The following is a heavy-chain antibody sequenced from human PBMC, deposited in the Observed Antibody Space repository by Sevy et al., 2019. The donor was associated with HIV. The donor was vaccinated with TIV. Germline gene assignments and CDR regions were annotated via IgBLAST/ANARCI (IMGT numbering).Heavy chain of an antibody. J-gene: IGHJ3*01. CDR1: EFTFRFYT. V-gene: IGHV3-21*06. CDR2: ISGNTNYI. Sequence: GGSLRLSCVASEFTFRFYTINWVRQAPGKGLEWVSSISGNTNYIYYADSVEGRFTISRDNSKNSAYLEMNSLRGEDTALYYCARWSDYYGAGTSDSDAFDLWGQGTMVTVSS. D-gene: IGHD3-10*01. CDR3: ARWSDYYGAGTSDSDAFDL.